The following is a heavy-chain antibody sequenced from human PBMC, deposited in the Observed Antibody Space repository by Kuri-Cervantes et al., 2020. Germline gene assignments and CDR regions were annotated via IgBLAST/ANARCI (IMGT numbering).Heavy chain of an antibody. J-gene: IGHJ4*02. CDR1: GFTFSSYW. Sequence: GESLKISCAASGFTFSSYWMSWVRQAPGKGLEWVSAISGSGGSTHYADSVKGRFTISRDNSKNTLYLQINSLRAEDTAVYYCAKDPDGDNLDYWGQGTLVTVSS. V-gene: IGHV3-23*01. CDR2: ISGSGGST. CDR3: AKDPDGDNLDY. D-gene: IGHD4-17*01.